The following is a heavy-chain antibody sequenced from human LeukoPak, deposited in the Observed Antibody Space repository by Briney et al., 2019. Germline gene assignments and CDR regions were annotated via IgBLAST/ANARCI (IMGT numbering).Heavy chain of an antibody. CDR1: GYTFSDYF. D-gene: IGHD2-2*01. J-gene: IGHJ5*02. CDR2: INPYNGGT. CDR3: ASLQGSNSDWLDP. Sequence: GASVKVSCKASGYTFSDYFIHWVRQAPGQGLEWMGRINPYNGGTTYAQSFQGRVTLTRDTSITTVYLELTGLRSDDTAVYYCASLQGSNSDWLDPWGQGTLVTVSS. V-gene: IGHV1-2*06.